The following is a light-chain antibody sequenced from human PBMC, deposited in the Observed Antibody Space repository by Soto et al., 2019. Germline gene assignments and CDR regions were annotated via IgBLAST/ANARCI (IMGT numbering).Light chain of an antibody. J-gene: IGKJ1*01. CDR3: QQYGSSPWT. CDR1: QSVSSSY. V-gene: IGKV3-20*01. CDR2: GAS. Sequence: EIELTQSPGTLSLSPGERATLSCRASQSVSSSYLAWYQQKPGQAPRLLIYGASSRATGIPDRFSGSGSGTAFTLTISRLEPEDFVLYYCQQYGSSPWTVGQGTKVELK.